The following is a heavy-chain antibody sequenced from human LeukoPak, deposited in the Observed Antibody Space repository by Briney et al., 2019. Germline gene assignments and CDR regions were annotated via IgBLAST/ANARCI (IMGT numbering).Heavy chain of an antibody. CDR2: IYYSGST. CDR3: ARGPYSSGWYLAWFDP. J-gene: IGHJ5*02. Sequence: SETLSLTCTVSGGSISSSSYYWGWIRQPPGKGLEWIGSIYYSGSTYYNPSLKSRVTISVDTSKNQFSLKLSSVTAADTAVYYCARGPYSSGWYLAWFDPWGQGTLVTVSS. CDR1: GGSISSSSYY. D-gene: IGHD6-13*01. V-gene: IGHV4-39*07.